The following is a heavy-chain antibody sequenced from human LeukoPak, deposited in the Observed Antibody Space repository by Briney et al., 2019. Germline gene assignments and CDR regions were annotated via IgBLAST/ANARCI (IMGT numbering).Heavy chain of an antibody. Sequence: PGGSLRLSCAASGFTFSSYAMSWVRQAPGKGLEWVSAISGSGGSTYYADSVKGRFTISRDNSKNTLYLQMNSLRAEDTTVYYCAKVSFPIHYGSGSSYYYYGMDVWGQGTTVTVSS. CDR3: AKVSFPIHYGSGSSYYYYGMDV. CDR1: GFTFSSYA. CDR2: ISGSGGST. D-gene: IGHD3-10*01. J-gene: IGHJ6*02. V-gene: IGHV3-23*01.